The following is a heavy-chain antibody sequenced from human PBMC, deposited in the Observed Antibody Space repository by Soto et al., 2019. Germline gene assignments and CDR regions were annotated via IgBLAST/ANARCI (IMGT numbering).Heavy chain of an antibody. D-gene: IGHD3-22*01. Sequence: SETLSLTCAVSGGSITSGAYYWTWIRQHPGKGLEWIAYIHYSGRTYYNPSLKSRVTTSVDTSNNQFSLKLSSVTAADTAVYYCARYYFDSSGYSNWFDPWGQGTLVTVSS. CDR2: IHYSGRT. J-gene: IGHJ5*02. CDR1: GGSITSGAYY. CDR3: ARYYFDSSGYSNWFDP. V-gene: IGHV4-31*11.